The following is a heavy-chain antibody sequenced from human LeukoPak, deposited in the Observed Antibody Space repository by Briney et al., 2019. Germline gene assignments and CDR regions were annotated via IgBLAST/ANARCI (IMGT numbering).Heavy chain of an antibody. Sequence: SQTLSLTCTVSGASIRSGDYYWSWIRQPPGKGLEWIGYIYDSGSTYYNPSLKSRITISVDTSENRFSLKLSSVTATDTAVYYCARDCSGGSCYGASDIWGQGTMVTVSS. J-gene: IGHJ3*02. V-gene: IGHV4-30-4*01. CDR1: GASIRSGDYY. CDR2: IYDSGST. CDR3: ARDCSGGSCYGASDI. D-gene: IGHD2-15*01.